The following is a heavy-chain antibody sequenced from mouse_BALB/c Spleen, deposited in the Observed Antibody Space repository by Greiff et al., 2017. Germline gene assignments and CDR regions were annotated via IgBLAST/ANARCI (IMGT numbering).Heavy chain of an antibody. J-gene: IGHJ3*01. CDR2: ISSGGSYT. Sequence: EVQLVESGGGLVKPGGSLKLSCAASGFTFSSYAMSWVRQSPEKRLEWVAEISSGGSYTYYPDTVTGRFTISRDNAKNTLYLEMSSLRSEDTAMYYCARSRGGVNYEFAYWGQGTLVTVSA. CDR3: ARSRGGVNYEFAY. CDR1: GFTFSSYA. V-gene: IGHV5-9-4*01. D-gene: IGHD2-1*01.